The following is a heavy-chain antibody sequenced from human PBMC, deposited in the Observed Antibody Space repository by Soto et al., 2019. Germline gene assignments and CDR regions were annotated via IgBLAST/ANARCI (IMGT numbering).Heavy chain of an antibody. CDR3: ARDNNWSYDS. Sequence: VGSLRLSCAASGFTFSSYWMHWVRQAPGEGLVWVSYIKPDGSRTKDADSVKGRFTISRDNARNTLYLRMNSLRAEDTAVYYYARDNNWSYDSWGRGTLVTVSS. J-gene: IGHJ4*02. CDR1: GFTFSSYW. CDR2: IKPDGSRT. V-gene: IGHV3-74*03. D-gene: IGHD1-1*01.